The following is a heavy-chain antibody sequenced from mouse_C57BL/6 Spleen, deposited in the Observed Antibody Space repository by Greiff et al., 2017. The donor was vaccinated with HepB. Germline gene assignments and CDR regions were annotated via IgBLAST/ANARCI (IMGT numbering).Heavy chain of an antibody. J-gene: IGHJ3*01. CDR1: GYTFTDYN. CDR3: ARPPWFAY. V-gene: IGHV1-22*01. Sequence: VQLKESGPELVKPGASVKMSCKASGYTFTDYNMHWVKQSHGKSLEWIGYINPNNGGTSYNQKFKGKATLTVNKSSSPAYMELRSLTSEDSAVYYCARPPWFAYWGQGTLVTVSA. CDR2: INPNNGGT.